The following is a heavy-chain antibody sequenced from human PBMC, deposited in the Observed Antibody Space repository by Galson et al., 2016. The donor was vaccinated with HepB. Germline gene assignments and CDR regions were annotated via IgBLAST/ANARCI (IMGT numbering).Heavy chain of an antibody. V-gene: IGHV3-23*01. D-gene: IGHD3-10*01. Sequence: SLRLSCAASGFTFSSYAMSWVRQAPGKGLEWVSVISGGGGSRYYADSVKGRFTVSRDNSKNTLHLQMSSLRAEDTAVYFCAKDAALLWFGEPQGFDPWGQGTLVTVSS. CDR2: ISGGGGSR. CDR3: AKDAALLWFGEPQGFDP. CDR1: GFTFSSYA. J-gene: IGHJ5*02.